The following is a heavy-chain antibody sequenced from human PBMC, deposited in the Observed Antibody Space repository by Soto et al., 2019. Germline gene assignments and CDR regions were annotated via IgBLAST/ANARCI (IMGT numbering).Heavy chain of an antibody. CDR2: VGYGGIT. D-gene: IGHD3-16*01. V-gene: IGHV4-39*02. CDR1: GASIISGRHS. J-gene: IGHJ4*02. CDR3: ARQGDYYEPDY. Sequence: SETLSLTCTVSGASIISGRHSWGWIRQPPGKGLDWIGTVGYGGITYYNPSLRSRISISLDTSKNHLSLRLTSVTAADTAVYYCARQGDYYEPDYWGQGNMVTVSS.